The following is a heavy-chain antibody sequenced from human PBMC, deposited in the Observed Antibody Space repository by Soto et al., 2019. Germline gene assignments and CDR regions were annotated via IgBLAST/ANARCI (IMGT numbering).Heavy chain of an antibody. CDR1: GFTFSSYG. V-gene: IGHV3-30*18. Sequence: QVQLVESGGGVVRPGRSLRLSCAASGFTFSSYGMHWVRQAPGKGLEWVAVISYDGSNKYYADSVKGRFTISRDNSKNTLYLQMNSLRAEDTAVYYCAKEAMITFGGVIVNFDYWGQGTLVTVSS. J-gene: IGHJ4*02. CDR2: ISYDGSNK. CDR3: AKEAMITFGGVIVNFDY. D-gene: IGHD3-16*02.